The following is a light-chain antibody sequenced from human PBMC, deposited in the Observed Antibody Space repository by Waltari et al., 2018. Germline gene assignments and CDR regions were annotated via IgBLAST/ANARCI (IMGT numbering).Light chain of an antibody. J-gene: IGKJ1*01. Sequence: EIVLTQSPATLSLSPGEGATLHCRASQSVSSQLVWYQQKRGQAPRLLIYDASNRATGIPARFSGSGSGTDFTLTISSLEPEDFAVYYCQQCNNSPPTFGQGTKVEIK. CDR1: QSVSSQ. V-gene: IGKV3-11*01. CDR2: DAS. CDR3: QQCNNSPPT.